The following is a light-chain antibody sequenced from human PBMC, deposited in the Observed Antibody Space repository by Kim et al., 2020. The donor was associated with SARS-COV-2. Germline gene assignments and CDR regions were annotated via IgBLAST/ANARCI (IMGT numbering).Light chain of an antibody. J-gene: IGKJ1*01. CDR2: AAS. CDR3: QKYNSAPWT. CDR1: QGISNY. V-gene: IGKV1-27*01. Sequence: ASVGDRVTIPCRASQGISNYLAWYQQRPGKVPKPLIYAASTLQSGVPSRFSGSGFGTDFTLTISSLQPEDGATYYCQKYNSAPWTFGRGTKVDIK.